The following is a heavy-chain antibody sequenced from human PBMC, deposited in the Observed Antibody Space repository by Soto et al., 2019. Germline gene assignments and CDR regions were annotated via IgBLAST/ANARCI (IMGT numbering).Heavy chain of an antibody. Sequence: QITLNESGPTQVKPRQTLTLTCTFSGFSLTTSGVGVGWIRQSPGKAPEWLALIYWDDDKRYSPSLKSRLTITKDTSNNQVVLTMAALAPADTATYYCAHRVLRTVFGLVTTTAIYFDFWGQGTPVAVSS. CDR2: IYWDDDK. V-gene: IGHV2-5*02. D-gene: IGHD3-3*01. CDR1: GFSLTTSGVG. CDR3: AHRVLRTVFGLVTTTAIYFDF. J-gene: IGHJ4*02.